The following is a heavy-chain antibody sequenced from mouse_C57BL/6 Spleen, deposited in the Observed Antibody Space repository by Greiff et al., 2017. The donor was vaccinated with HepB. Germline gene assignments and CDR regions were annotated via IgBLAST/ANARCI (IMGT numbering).Heavy chain of an antibody. Sequence: QVQLKESGPELVKPGASVKISCKASGYAFSSSWMNWVKQRPGKGLEWIGRIYPGDGDTNYNGKFKGKATLTADKSSSTAYMQLSSLTSEDSAVYFCARSFTTVVAIFDYWGQGTTLTVSS. CDR2: IYPGDGDT. J-gene: IGHJ2*01. D-gene: IGHD1-1*01. CDR1: GYAFSSSW. V-gene: IGHV1-82*01. CDR3: ARSFTTVVAIFDY.